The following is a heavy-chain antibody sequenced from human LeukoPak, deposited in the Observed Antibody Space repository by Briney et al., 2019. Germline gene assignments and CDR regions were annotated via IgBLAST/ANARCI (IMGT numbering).Heavy chain of an antibody. CDR1: GFTFSNYA. CDR2: ISGSGTST. V-gene: IGHV3-23*01. Sequence: GGSLRLSCAASGFTFSNYAMNWVRQAPGKGLEWVSGISGSGTSTYYADSVKGRFTISRDDSKNTLHLQMDSLRAEDTAVYYCAKSWDFDWLLSYWGQGTLVTVSS. CDR3: AKSWDFDWLLSY. J-gene: IGHJ4*02. D-gene: IGHD3-9*01.